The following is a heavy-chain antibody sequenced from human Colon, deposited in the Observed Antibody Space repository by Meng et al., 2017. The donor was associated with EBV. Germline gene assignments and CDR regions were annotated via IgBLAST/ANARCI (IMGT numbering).Heavy chain of an antibody. D-gene: IGHD3-10*01. Sequence: QLQLQEAGPGLVKPSEPLSLTCTVSCGSISISSYYWGWIRQPPGKGLEWIGSIYYNGSTYYNPSLKSRVTISVDTSKNQFSLKLNSVTAADTAVYYCARRRYYYGSGSYHSYYFDYWGQGALVTVSS. CDR1: CGSISISSYY. CDR3: ARRRYYYGSGSYHSYYFDY. J-gene: IGHJ4*02. V-gene: IGHV4-39*01. CDR2: IYYNGST.